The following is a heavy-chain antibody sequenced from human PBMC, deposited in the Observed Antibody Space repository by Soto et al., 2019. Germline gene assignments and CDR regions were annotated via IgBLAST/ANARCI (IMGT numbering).Heavy chain of an antibody. CDR3: AIPRQPYYYYFGMDV. Sequence: QVQLVESGGGVVQPGRSLRLSCAVSGFIFSNYGMHWVRQAPGKGLEWVAVISDDGSNKYYADSVKGRFAISRDSPKNTLYLQMNSLRGEDTAVYYCAIPRQPYYYYFGMDVWGQGTTVTVSS. CDR1: GFIFSNYG. D-gene: IGHD2-2*01. V-gene: IGHV3-30*03. CDR2: ISDDGSNK. J-gene: IGHJ6*02.